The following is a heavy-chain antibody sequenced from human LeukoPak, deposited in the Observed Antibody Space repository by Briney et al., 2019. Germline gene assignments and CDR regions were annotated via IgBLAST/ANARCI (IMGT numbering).Heavy chain of an antibody. CDR1: GGSISSYY. V-gene: IGHV4-4*07. J-gene: IGHJ5*02. D-gene: IGHD3-10*01. Sequence: SETLSLTCTVSGGSISSYYWSWIRQPAGKGLEWIGRIYTSGSSNYNPSLKSRVTISVDTSKSQFSLKLSSVTAADTAVYYCARDYYGSGRWSPSAVNWFDPWGQGTLVTVSS. CDR2: IYTSGSS. CDR3: ARDYYGSGRWSPSAVNWFDP.